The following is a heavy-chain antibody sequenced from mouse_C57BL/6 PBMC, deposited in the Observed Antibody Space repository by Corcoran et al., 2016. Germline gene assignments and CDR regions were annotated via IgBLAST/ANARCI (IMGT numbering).Heavy chain of an antibody. Sequence: QIQLVQSGPELKKPGETVKISCKASGYTFTTYGMSWVKQAPGKGLKWMGWINTYSGVPTYADDFKGRFAFSLETSASTAYLQINNLKNEDTATYFCASGATYHSNSGWFAYWGQGTLVTVSA. J-gene: IGHJ3*01. CDR1: GYTFTTYG. CDR3: ASGATYHSNSGWFAY. V-gene: IGHV9-3*01. D-gene: IGHD2-5*01. CDR2: INTYSGVP.